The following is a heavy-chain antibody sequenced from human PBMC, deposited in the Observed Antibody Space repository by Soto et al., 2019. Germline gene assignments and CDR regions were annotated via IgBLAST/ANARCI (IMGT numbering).Heavy chain of an antibody. Sequence: GGSLRLSCAASGFTFSSYAMSWVRQAPGKGLEWVSAISGSGGSTYYADSVKGRFTISRDNSKNTLYLQMNSLRAGDTAVYYCAKDREETYGDLPIDAFDIWGQGTMVTVSS. CDR2: ISGSGGST. CDR1: GFTFSSYA. CDR3: AKDREETYGDLPIDAFDI. V-gene: IGHV3-23*01. J-gene: IGHJ3*02. D-gene: IGHD4-17*01.